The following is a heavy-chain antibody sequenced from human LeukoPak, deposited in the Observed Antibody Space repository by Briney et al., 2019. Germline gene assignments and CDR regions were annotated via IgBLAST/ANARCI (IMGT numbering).Heavy chain of an antibody. Sequence: GGSLRLSCIASGFTFSDYSLNWVRQAPGKGLEWVSYIERSSSTIKYADSVKGRFTISRDNAKNSLHLQMNSLRDEDTAVYYCARDQTPHYYDSSGYYRNDAFDIWGQGTMVTVSS. V-gene: IGHV3-48*02. D-gene: IGHD3-22*01. CDR3: ARDQTPHYYDSSGYYRNDAFDI. CDR1: GFTFSDYS. J-gene: IGHJ3*02. CDR2: IERSSSTI.